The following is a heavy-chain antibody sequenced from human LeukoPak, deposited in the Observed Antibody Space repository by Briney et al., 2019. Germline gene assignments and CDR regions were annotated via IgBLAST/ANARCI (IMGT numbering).Heavy chain of an antibody. Sequence: GGSLRLSCAASGFTFSSYAMSWVRQAPGKGLEWVSAISGSGGSTYYADSVKGRFTISRDNSKNTLYLQMNSLRAEDTAVYYCAKDNEYYGSGSYLGYWGQGTLVTASS. V-gene: IGHV3-23*01. CDR2: ISGSGGST. CDR1: GFTFSSYA. J-gene: IGHJ4*02. D-gene: IGHD3-10*01. CDR3: AKDNEYYGSGSYLGY.